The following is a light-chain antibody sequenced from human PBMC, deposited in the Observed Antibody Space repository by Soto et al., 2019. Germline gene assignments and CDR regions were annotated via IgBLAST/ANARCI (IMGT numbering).Light chain of an antibody. J-gene: IGKJ5*01. V-gene: IGKV1-39*01. CDR2: AAS. CDR1: QSISSY. CDR3: QQRSDWPPIT. Sequence: DIQFTQSPSSLSASVGDRVTITCRASQSISSYLNWYQQKPGKAPKLLIYAASSLQSGVPSRFSGSGSGTDFTLTISSLESGDSATYYCQQRSDWPPITFGQGTRLEIK.